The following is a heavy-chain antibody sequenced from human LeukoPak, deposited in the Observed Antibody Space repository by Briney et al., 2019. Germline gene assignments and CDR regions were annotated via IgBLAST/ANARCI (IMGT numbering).Heavy chain of an antibody. CDR3: AKDPSSGWYNGDY. CDR2: IRYDGSNK. D-gene: IGHD6-19*01. J-gene: IGHJ4*02. V-gene: IGHV3-30*02. CDR1: GFTFSSYG. Sequence: GGSLRLSCAASGFTFSSYGMHWVRQAPGKGLEWVAFIRYDGSNKYYADSVKGRFTISRDNSKNTLYLQMNSLRAEDTAVYYCAKDPSSGWYNGDYWGQGTLVTVSS.